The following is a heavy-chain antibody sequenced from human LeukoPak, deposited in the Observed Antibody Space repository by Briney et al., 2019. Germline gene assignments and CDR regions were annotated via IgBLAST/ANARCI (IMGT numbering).Heavy chain of an antibody. D-gene: IGHD6-13*01. CDR2: ISWNSGSI. V-gene: IGHV3-9*01. CDR3: AKGWQQLAPIYGMDV. Sequence: PGRSLRLSCAASGFTFDDYAMHWVRHAPGKGLEWVSGISWNSGSIGYADSVKGRFTISRDNAKNSLYLQMNSLRAEDTALYYCAKGWQQLAPIYGMDVWGQGTTVTVSS. J-gene: IGHJ6*02. CDR1: GFTFDDYA.